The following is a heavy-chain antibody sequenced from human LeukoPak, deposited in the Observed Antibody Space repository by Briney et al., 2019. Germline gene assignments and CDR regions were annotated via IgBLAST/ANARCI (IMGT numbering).Heavy chain of an antibody. D-gene: IGHD2-21*01. CDR3: AKGPGYSTIDY. Sequence: PGRSLRLSCAASGFTFSSYGMHWVRQAPGQGLERVAVIWYDGSNKYYVDSVKGRFTISSDNFKNTLYLQMNSLRAEDTAVYYCAKGPGYSTIDYWGQGTLVTVSS. V-gene: IGHV3-33*06. J-gene: IGHJ4*02. CDR2: IWYDGSNK. CDR1: GFTFSSYG.